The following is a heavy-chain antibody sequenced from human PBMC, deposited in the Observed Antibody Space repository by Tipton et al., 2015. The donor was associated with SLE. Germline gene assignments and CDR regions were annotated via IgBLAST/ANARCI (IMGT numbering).Heavy chain of an antibody. J-gene: IGHJ4*02. CDR1: GGSTRIYN. D-gene: IGHD4-17*01. CDR3: ARDIGDYGDYFDY. Sequence: TLSLTCTVSGGSTRIYNWNWIRQPAGKGLEWIGRIYTTGSTNYNPSLKSRVTMSVDTSKDQISLKLSSVTAADTAVYYCARDIGDYGDYFDYWGQGTLVTVSS. V-gene: IGHV4-4*07. CDR2: IYTTGST.